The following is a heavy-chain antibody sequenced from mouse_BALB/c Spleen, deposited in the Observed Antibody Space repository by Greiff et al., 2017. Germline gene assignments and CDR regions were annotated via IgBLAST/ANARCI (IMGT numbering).Heavy chain of an antibody. CDR2: INPSTGYT. Sequence: QVQLQQSGAELAKPGASVKMSCKASGYTFTSYWMHWVKQRPGQGLEWIGYINPSTGYTEYNQKFKDKATLTADKSSSTAYMQLSSLTSEDSAVYYCARGGGWYFDVWGAGTTVTVSS. J-gene: IGHJ1*01. CDR3: ARGGGWYFDV. CDR1: GYTFTSYW. V-gene: IGHV1-7*01.